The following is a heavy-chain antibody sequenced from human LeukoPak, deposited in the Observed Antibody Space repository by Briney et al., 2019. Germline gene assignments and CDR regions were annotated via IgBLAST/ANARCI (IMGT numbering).Heavy chain of an antibody. J-gene: IGHJ4*02. CDR2: INPSGGST. CDR1: GYTFTSYY. Sequence: ASVKVSCKASGYTFTSYYMHWVRQAPGQGLGWMGIINPSGGSTSYAQKFQGRVTMTRDTSTSTVYMELSSLRSEDTALYYCARDMGLGYCSGGSCDHFDYWGQGTLVTVSS. CDR3: ARDMGLGYCSGGSCDHFDY. D-gene: IGHD2-15*01. V-gene: IGHV1-46*01.